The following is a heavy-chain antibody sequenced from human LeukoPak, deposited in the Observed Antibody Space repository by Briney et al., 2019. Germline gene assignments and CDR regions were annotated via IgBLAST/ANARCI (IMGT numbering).Heavy chain of an antibody. J-gene: IGHJ4*02. CDR2: IKQDGSEK. D-gene: IGHD3-16*01. CDR3: VSYDYVWGSVPYPFDY. V-gene: IGHV3-7*01. Sequence: GGSLRLPCAASGFTFSSYWMSWVRQAPGKGLEWVANIKQDGSEKYYVDSVKGRFTISRDNAKNSLYLQMNSLRAEDTAVYYCVSYDYVWGSVPYPFDYWGQGTLVTVSS. CDR1: GFTFSSYW.